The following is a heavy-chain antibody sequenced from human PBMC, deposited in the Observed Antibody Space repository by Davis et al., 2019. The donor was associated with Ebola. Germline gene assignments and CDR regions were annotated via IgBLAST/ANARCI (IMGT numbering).Heavy chain of an antibody. CDR2: TSSNNAKT. Sequence: ASVKVSCKTSGYTFNRYGITWVRQAPGQGLEWMGWTSSNNAKTRSSQNLQDRLTMTTDMSTSTAYMELRNLRSDDTAVYFCARAYYDILTGYGDVPVDHWGQGTLVTVSS. D-gene: IGHD3-9*01. J-gene: IGHJ4*02. V-gene: IGHV1-18*01. CDR1: GYTFNRYG. CDR3: ARAYYDILTGYGDVPVDH.